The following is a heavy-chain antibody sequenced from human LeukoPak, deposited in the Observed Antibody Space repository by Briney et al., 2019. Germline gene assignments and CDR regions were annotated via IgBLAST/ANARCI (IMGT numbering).Heavy chain of an antibody. J-gene: IGHJ5*02. V-gene: IGHV5-51*01. CDR1: GCRFTSYW. D-gene: IGHD3-10*01. CDR2: IYPGDSDT. Sequence: AESLKISCKGSGCRFTSYWIGWVRQMPGKGLEWMGIIYPGDSDTRYSPSFQGQVTIPADKSIRTASLQWSSLKASDSAMYYCARPNLWFGEFYGFDPWGQGTLVTVPS. CDR3: ARPNLWFGEFYGFDP.